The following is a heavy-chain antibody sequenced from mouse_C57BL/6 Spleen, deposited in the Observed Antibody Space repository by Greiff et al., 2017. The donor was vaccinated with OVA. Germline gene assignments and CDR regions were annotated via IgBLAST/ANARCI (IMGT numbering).Heavy chain of an antibody. Sequence: VQLQQSGAELVKPGASVKISCKASGYAFSSYWMNWVKQRPGKGLEWIGQIYPGDGDTNYNGKFKGKATLTADKSSSTAYMQLSSLTSEDAAVYVCARLGDGYAWFAYWGQGTLVTVSA. CDR3: ARLGDGYAWFAY. D-gene: IGHD2-2*01. CDR1: GYAFSSYW. J-gene: IGHJ3*01. V-gene: IGHV1-80*01. CDR2: IYPGDGDT.